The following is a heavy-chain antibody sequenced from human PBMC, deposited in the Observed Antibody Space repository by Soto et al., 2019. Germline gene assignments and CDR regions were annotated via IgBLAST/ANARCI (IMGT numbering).Heavy chain of an antibody. CDR2: IYYSGST. CDR3: AIYDSSGSRGFQH. D-gene: IGHD3-22*01. Sequence: QVQLQESGPGLVKPSQTLSLTCTVSGGSISSGAYYWSWIRQHPGKGLELIGYIYYSGSTYYKPSLKSRVTISVDTSKNQFSLKLSSVTAADTAVYYCAIYDSSGSRGFQHWGQGTLVTVSS. CDR1: GGSISSGAYY. V-gene: IGHV4-31*03. J-gene: IGHJ1*01.